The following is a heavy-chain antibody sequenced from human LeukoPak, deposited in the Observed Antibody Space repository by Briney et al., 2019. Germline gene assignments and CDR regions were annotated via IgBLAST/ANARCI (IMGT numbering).Heavy chain of an antibody. CDR2: ISGSGGST. J-gene: IGHJ6*02. CDR1: GFTFSSYA. V-gene: IGHV3-23*01. Sequence: GGSLRLSCAGSGFTFSSYAMSWVRQAPGKGLEWVSAISGSGGSTYYADSVKGRFTISRDNSKNTLYLQMNSLRAEDTAVYYCAKDFGYDFWSGYYGSYGMDVWGQGTTVTVSS. D-gene: IGHD3-3*01. CDR3: AKDFGYDFWSGYYGSYGMDV.